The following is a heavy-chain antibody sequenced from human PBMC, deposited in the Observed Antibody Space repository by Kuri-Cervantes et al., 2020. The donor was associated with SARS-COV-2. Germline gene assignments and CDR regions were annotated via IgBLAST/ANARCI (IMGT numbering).Heavy chain of an antibody. CDR3: AKDLRRLLWFRELSIPPFDAFDI. D-gene: IGHD3-10*01. V-gene: IGHV3-30*04. CDR2: ISYDGSNK. J-gene: IGHJ3*02. Sequence: GGSLRLSCTASGFTFGDYAMSWVRQAPGKGLEWVAVISYDGSNKYYADSVKGRFTISRDNSKNTLYLQMNSLRAEDTAVYNCAKDLRRLLWFRELSIPPFDAFDIWGQGTMVTVSS. CDR1: GFTFGDYA.